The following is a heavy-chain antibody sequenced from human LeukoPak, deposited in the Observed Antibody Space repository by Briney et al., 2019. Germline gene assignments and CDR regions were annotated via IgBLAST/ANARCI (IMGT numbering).Heavy chain of an antibody. J-gene: IGHJ5*02. V-gene: IGHV4-38-2*02. CDR3: AGAYSGSWYWNWFDP. Sequence: SETLSLTCTVSGYSISSGYYWGWIRQPPGEGLGWIGNIYPTGSTYYNPSLKSRVTISVDTSKNQFSLKVSSVSAADTAVYYCAGAYSGSWYWNWFDPWGQGTLVTVSS. CDR2: IYPTGST. CDR1: GYSISSGYY. D-gene: IGHD6-13*01.